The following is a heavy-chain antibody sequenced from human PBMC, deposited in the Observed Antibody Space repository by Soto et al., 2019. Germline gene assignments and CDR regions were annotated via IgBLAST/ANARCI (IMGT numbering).Heavy chain of an antibody. CDR1: GFSLSSSGVG. CDR3: AHRPSDYIWGSYPT. J-gene: IGHJ5*02. V-gene: IGHV2-5*02. CDR2: ISWDGDK. D-gene: IGHD3-16*01. Sequence: QITLKEYGPTLVKPTQTLTLTCTFSGFSLSSSGVGVAWIRQPPGKALEWLALISWDGDKYYSPSLKNRLSISKDTSENHVVLTLTNVDPVDTGTYFCAHRPSDYIWGSYPTWGQGTLVTVSS.